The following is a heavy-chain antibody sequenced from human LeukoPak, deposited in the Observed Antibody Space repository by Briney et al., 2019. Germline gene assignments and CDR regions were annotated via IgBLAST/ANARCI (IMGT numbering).Heavy chain of an antibody. D-gene: IGHD3-22*01. CDR3: ARDLPSYYDSSGTAD. J-gene: IGHJ4*02. V-gene: IGHV3-48*03. CDR2: ISSSGSTI. Sequence: PGGSLRLSCAASGFTFSSYEMNWVRQAPGKGLEWVSYISSSGSTIYYADSVKGRFTISRDNAKNSLYLQMNSLRAEDTAVYYCARDLPSYYDSSGTADWGQGTLVTVSS. CDR1: GFTFSSYE.